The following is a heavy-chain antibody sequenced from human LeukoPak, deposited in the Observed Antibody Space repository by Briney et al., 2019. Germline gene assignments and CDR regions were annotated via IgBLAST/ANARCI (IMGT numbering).Heavy chain of an antibody. CDR2: INHSGST. CDR1: GGSFSGYY. V-gene: IGHV4-34*01. CDR3: ARRPSFITMIVVVTTSAGWFDP. D-gene: IGHD3-22*01. J-gene: IGHJ5*02. Sequence: SETLSLTCAVYGGSFSGYYWSWIRRPPGKGLEWIGEINHSGSTNYNPSLKSRVTISVDTSKNQFSLKLSSVTAADTAVYYCARRPSFITMIVVVTTSAGWFDPWGQGTLVTVSS.